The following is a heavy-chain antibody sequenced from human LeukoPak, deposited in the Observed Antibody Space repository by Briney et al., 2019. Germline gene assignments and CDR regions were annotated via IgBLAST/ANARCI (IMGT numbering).Heavy chain of an antibody. CDR3: ARDMDIVVVPAVFTLGY. CDR2: IIPIFGTA. V-gene: IGHV1-69*06. D-gene: IGHD2-2*03. CDR1: GGTFSSYA. J-gene: IGHJ4*02. Sequence: ASVKVSCKASGGTFSSYAISWVRQAPGQGLEWMGGIIPIFGTANYAQKFQGRVTITADKSTSTAYMELSRLRSDDTAVYYCARDMDIVVVPAVFTLGYWGQGTLVTVSS.